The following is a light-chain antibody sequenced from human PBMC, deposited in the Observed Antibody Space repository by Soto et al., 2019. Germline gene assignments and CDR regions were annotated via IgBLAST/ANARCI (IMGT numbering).Light chain of an antibody. Sequence: QSVLTQPPSVSEAPRQRVTISCSGSSSNIGNNAVNWYQQLPGKAPKLLIYYDDLLPSGVSDRFSGSKSGTSASLAISGLQSEDEDDYYCAAWDDSLNGVVFGGGTKLA. V-gene: IGLV1-36*01. CDR1: SSNIGNNA. CDR2: YDD. CDR3: AAWDDSLNGVV. J-gene: IGLJ2*01.